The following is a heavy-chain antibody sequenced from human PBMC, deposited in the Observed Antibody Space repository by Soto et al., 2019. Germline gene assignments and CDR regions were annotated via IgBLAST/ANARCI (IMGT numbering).Heavy chain of an antibody. CDR3: ARGRRITIFGVVTDNWFDP. D-gene: IGHD3-3*01. Sequence: QVQLVQSGAEVKKAGSSVKVSCKASGGTFSSYAISWVRQAPGQGLEWMGGIIPIFGTANYAQKFQGRVTITADESTSTAYMELSSLRSEDTAVYYCARGRRITIFGVVTDNWFDPWGQGTLVTVSS. CDR1: GGTFSSYA. J-gene: IGHJ5*02. CDR2: IIPIFGTA. V-gene: IGHV1-69*01.